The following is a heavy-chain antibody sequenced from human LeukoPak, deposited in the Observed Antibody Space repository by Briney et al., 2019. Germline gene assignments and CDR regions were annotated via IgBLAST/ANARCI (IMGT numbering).Heavy chain of an antibody. CDR3: AGGPSKYSSSGLDY. J-gene: IGHJ4*02. V-gene: IGHV4-34*01. Sequence: PSETLSLTCAVYGGSFSGYYWSWIRQPPGKGLEWIGEINHSGSTNYNPSLKSRVTISVDSSKNHFSLKLSSVAAADTAVYYCAGGPSKYSSSGLDYWGQGTLVTVSS. CDR1: GGSFSGYY. CDR2: INHSGST. D-gene: IGHD6-13*01.